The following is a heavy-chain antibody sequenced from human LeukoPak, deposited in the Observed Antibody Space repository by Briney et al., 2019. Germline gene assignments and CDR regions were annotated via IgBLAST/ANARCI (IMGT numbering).Heavy chain of an antibody. J-gene: IGHJ4*02. D-gene: IGHD3-22*01. CDR2: ISAYNGNT. CDR3: ARELSYHDSSGYYYLNDY. Sequence: ASVKVSCKASGYTFTSYGISWVRQAPGQGLEWMGWISAYNGNTNYAQKLQGRVTMTTDTSTSTAYMELRSLRSDDTAVYYCARELSYHDSSGYYYLNDYWGQGTLVTVSS. V-gene: IGHV1-18*01. CDR1: GYTFTSYG.